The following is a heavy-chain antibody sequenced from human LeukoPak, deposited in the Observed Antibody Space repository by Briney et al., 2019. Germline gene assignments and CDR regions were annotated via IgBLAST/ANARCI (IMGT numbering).Heavy chain of an antibody. D-gene: IGHD3-10*01. V-gene: IGHV5-51*01. CDR3: VCRKYYSTWSDP. Sequence: GESLKISCKGFGYDFSTYWIGWVRQVPGEGLEWMGIIYPADSTTHYSRSFQGQVTISVDKSISTAYLQWSSLKASDTAMFYCVCRKYYSTWSDPWGQGTLVTV. CDR1: GYDFSTYW. CDR2: IYPADSTT. J-gene: IGHJ5*02.